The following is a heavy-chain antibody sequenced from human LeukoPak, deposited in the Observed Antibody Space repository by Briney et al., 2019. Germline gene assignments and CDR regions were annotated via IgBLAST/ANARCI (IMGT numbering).Heavy chain of an antibody. CDR3: ASTYGSGSVTDAFDI. J-gene: IGHJ3*02. V-gene: IGHV3-21*01. D-gene: IGHD3-10*01. CDR1: GFTFSSYS. CDR2: ISSSSSYI. Sequence: GGSLRLSCAASGFTFSSYSMNWVRQAPGKGLEWVSSISSSSSYIYYADSVKGRFTISRDNAKNSLYLQMNSLRAEDTAVYYCASTYGSGSVTDAFDIWGQGTMVTVSS.